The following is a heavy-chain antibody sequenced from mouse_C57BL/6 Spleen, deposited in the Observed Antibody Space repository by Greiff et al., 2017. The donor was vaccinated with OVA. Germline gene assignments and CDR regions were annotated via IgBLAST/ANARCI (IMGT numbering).Heavy chain of an antibody. CDR1: GYTFTDYY. CDR3: ARMLGRYFDV. CDR2: INPNNGGT. J-gene: IGHJ1*03. Sequence: EVQLQQSGPELVKPGASVKISCKASGYTFTDYYMNWVKQSHGKSLEWIGDINPNNGGTSYNQKFKGKATLTVDKSSSTAYMELRSLTSEDSAVYYCARMLGRYFDVWGTGTTVTVSS. V-gene: IGHV1-26*01. D-gene: IGHD4-1*01.